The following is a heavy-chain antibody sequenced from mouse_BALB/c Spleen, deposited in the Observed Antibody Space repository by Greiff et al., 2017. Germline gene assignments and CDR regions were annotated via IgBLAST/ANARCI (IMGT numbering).Heavy chain of an antibody. CDR3: TTLNWAVYYYAMDY. CDR1: GFTFSNYW. CDR2: IRLKSNNYAT. V-gene: IGHV6-6*02. Sequence: EVKLEESGGGLVQPGGSMKLSCVASGFTFSNYWMNWVRQSPEKGLEWVAEIRLKSNNYATHYAESVKGRFTISRDDSKSSVYLQMNNLRAEDTGIYYFTTLNWAVYYYAMDYWGQGTSVTVSS. D-gene: IGHD4-1*01. J-gene: IGHJ4*01.